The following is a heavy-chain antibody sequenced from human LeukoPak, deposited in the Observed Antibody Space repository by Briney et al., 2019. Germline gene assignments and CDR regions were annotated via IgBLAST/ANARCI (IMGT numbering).Heavy chain of an antibody. CDR1: GYTFTSYD. Sequence: ASVKVSCKASGYTFTSYDINWVRQVTGQGLEWMGWMNPNSGNTGYAQKFQGRVTMTRNTSISTAYMELSSLRSEDTAVYYCARAYDFWSGYSYYYYYGMDVWGQGTTVTVSS. J-gene: IGHJ6*02. CDR2: MNPNSGNT. D-gene: IGHD3-3*01. V-gene: IGHV1-8*01. CDR3: ARAYDFWSGYSYYYYYGMDV.